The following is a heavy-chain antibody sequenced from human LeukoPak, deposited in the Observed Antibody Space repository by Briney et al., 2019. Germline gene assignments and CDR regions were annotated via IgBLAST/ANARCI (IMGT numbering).Heavy chain of an antibody. CDR1: GGSISSGDYY. CDR3: ARGSKKDYYDSSGYTNWFDP. CDR2: IYYSGST. J-gene: IGHJ5*02. V-gene: IGHV4-30-4*01. D-gene: IGHD3-22*01. Sequence: SETLSLTCTVSGGSISSGDYYWSWIRQPPGKGLEWIGYIYYSGSTYYNPSLKSRVTISVDTSKNQFSLKLSSVTAADTAVYYCARGSKKDYYDSSGYTNWFDPWGQGTLVTVSS.